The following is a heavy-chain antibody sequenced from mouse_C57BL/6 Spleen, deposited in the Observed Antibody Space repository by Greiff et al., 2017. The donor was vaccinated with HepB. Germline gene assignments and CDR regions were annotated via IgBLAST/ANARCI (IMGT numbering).Heavy chain of an antibody. Sequence: VQLQQSGAELVKPGASVKISCKASGYAFSSYWMNWVKQRPGKGLEWIGQIYPGDGDTNYNGKFKGKATLTADKSSSTAYMQLSSLTSEDSAVYFCARGSTMVTTGGFDYWGQGTTLTVSS. V-gene: IGHV1-80*01. CDR3: ARGSTMVTTGGFDY. D-gene: IGHD2-2*01. J-gene: IGHJ2*01. CDR1: GYAFSSYW. CDR2: IYPGDGDT.